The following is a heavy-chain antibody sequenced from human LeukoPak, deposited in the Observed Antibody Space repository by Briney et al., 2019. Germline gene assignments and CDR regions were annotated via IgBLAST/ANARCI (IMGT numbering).Heavy chain of an antibody. CDR1: GFSFSTYV. Sequence: GGSLTLSCAVSGFSFSTYVLSWVRQAPGKGLEWVSSLSHSGGSAYYTDSVKGRFTISRDNSKNTLYLHMNSLRVGDTAVYFCAKLGFLTGSFDSWGQGTLVSVSS. CDR2: LSHSGGSA. V-gene: IGHV3-23*01. J-gene: IGHJ4*02. D-gene: IGHD3-9*01. CDR3: AKLGFLTGSFDS.